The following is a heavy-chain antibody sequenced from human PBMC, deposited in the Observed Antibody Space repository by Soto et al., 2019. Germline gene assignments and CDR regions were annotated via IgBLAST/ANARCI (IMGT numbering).Heavy chain of an antibody. Sequence: SETLSLTCAVYGGSFSVYYWSWIRQPPGKGLEWIGEINHSGSTNYNPSLKSRVTISVDTSKNQFSLKLSSVTAADTAVYYCARECSGSCSVRGGDYWGQGTLVTVPQ. CDR3: ARECSGSCSVRGGDY. D-gene: IGHD2-15*01. CDR1: GGSFSVYY. J-gene: IGHJ4*02. V-gene: IGHV4-34*01. CDR2: INHSGST.